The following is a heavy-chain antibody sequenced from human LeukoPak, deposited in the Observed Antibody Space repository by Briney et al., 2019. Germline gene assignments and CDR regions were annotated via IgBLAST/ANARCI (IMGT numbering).Heavy chain of an antibody. CDR2: INWNGGST. CDR1: GFTFDDYG. V-gene: IGHV3-20*04. J-gene: IGHJ4*02. D-gene: IGHD1-26*01. Sequence: GGSLRLSCAASGFTFDDYGMSWVRQAPGKGLEWVSGINWNGGSTGYADSVKGRFTISRDNAKNSLYLQMNSLRAEDTALYYCAGVTPTTIVGATGWTVDYWGQGSLVTVSS. CDR3: AGVTPTTIVGATGWTVDY.